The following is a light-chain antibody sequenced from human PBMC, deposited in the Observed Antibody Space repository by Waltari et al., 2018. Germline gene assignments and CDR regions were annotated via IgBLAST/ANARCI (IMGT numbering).Light chain of an antibody. Sequence: HTVVTQEPSLSVSPGGTVTLTCALSSGSLSTTSYATWYQQTPGQAPRTLVYKANARSSGVPDRFSGSILGNTAALTITGAQAVDESDYYCALYMGSGIWVFGGGTRLTVL. V-gene: IGLV8-61*01. CDR3: ALYMGSGIWV. CDR2: KAN. CDR1: SGSLSTTSY. J-gene: IGLJ3*02.